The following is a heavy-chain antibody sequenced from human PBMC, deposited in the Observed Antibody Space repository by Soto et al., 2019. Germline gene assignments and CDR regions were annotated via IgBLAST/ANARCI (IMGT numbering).Heavy chain of an antibody. Sequence: GGSLRLSCAASGFTFSSYAMTWVRQAPGKGLEWVSAIRASVGTTYYADSVKGRFTISRDNSKNTLSLHMNSLRAEDTALYYCSKYRPGRTSGFFFDYGCQGTAVTVSS. D-gene: IGHD3-10*01. CDR1: GFTFSSYA. CDR3: SKYRPGRTSGFFFDY. CDR2: IRASVGTT. J-gene: IGHJ4*02. V-gene: IGHV3-23*01.